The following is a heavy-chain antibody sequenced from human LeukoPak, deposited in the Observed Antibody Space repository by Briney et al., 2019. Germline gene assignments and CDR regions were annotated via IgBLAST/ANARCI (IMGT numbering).Heavy chain of an antibody. CDR2: IKLDGSEK. Sequence: PGGSLRLSCVASGFTFGKYWMSWVRQAPGKGLEWVANIKLDGSEKNYVDSVKGRFTISRDNTMNSLYLQMNSLRVEDTAVFYCARDQYDTWSRRGNFDSWGQGTLVIVSS. V-gene: IGHV3-7*03. J-gene: IGHJ4*02. D-gene: IGHD3-3*01. CDR1: GFTFGKYW. CDR3: ARDQYDTWSRRGNFDS.